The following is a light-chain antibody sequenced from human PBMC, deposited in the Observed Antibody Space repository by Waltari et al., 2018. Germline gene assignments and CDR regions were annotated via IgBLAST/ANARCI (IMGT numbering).Light chain of an antibody. CDR1: SGHIGRNY. J-gene: IGLJ2*01. CDR3: QSYDNSLVV. V-gene: IGLV6-57*01. Sequence: FMLTQPHSVSGSPGETVTFSCTRSSGHIGRNYVQWLQQRPGSSVTTVIYEDDQRPSGVPDRFSGSIDTSSNSASLTISGLTTEDEADYYCQSYDNSLVVFGGGTKLSVL. CDR2: EDD.